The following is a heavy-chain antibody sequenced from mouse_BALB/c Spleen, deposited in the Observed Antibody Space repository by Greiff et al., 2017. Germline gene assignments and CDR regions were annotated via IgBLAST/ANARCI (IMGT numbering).Heavy chain of an antibody. Sequence: VQRVESGPGLVAPSQSLSITCTVSGFSLTSYGVHWVRQPPGKGLEWLGVIWAGGSTNYNSALMSRLSISKDNSKSQVFLKMNSLQTDDTAMYYCASYGYDGRAWFAYWGQGTLVTVSA. J-gene: IGHJ3*01. V-gene: IGHV2-9*02. CDR1: GFSLTSYG. CDR3: ASYGYDGRAWFAY. D-gene: IGHD2-2*01. CDR2: IWAGGST.